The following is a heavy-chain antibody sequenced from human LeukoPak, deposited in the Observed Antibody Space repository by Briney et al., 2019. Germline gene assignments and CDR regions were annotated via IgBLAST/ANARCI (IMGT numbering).Heavy chain of an antibody. CDR3: AREHHAVFGVVIMPVFDY. V-gene: IGHV1-2*02. Sequence: GASVKVSCKASGYTFTGYYMHWVRQAPGQGVEWMGWINPNSGGTNYAQKFQGRVTMTRDTSISTAYMELSRLRSDDTAVYYCAREHHAVFGVVIMPVFDYWGQGTLVTVSS. CDR2: INPNSGGT. J-gene: IGHJ4*02. D-gene: IGHD3-3*01. CDR1: GYTFTGYY.